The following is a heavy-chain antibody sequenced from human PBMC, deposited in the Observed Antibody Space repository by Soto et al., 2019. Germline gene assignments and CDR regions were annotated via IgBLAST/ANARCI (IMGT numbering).Heavy chain of an antibody. D-gene: IGHD2-2*01. CDR1: GFTFSTYA. Sequence: EVQLLDSGGGLVQPGGSLRLYCVTSGFTFSTYAMSWVRQAPGKGLEWVSTISNGDSTYYADSVKGRFTISRDNSRNTLYLQMSSLRVEDTAIYYCAKGGEGYCSTTSCLYFYDYWAQGTLVIVSS. J-gene: IGHJ4*02. V-gene: IGHV3-23*01. CDR2: ISNGDST. CDR3: AKGGEGYCSTTSCLYFYDY.